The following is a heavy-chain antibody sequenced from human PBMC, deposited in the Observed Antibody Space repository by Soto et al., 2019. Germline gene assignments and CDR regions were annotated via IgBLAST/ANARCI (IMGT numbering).Heavy chain of an antibody. CDR3: AVATTGYYYRFYDY. CDR2: IYSGGST. CDR1: GFTFRDYY. V-gene: IGHV3-53*01. J-gene: IGHJ4*02. Sequence: PGGSLRLSCAASGFTFRDYYMILIRQAPGKGLEWVSAIYSGGSTYYADSVKGRFTISRDNSKNTLYLQMNSLRAEDTAVYYCAVATTGYYYRFYDYWGQGTLVTVSS. D-gene: IGHD3-22*01.